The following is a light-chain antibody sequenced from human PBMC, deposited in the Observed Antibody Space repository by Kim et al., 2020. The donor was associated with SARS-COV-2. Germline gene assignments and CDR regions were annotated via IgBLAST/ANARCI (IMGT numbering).Light chain of an antibody. V-gene: IGKV3D-15*01. J-gene: IGKJ5*01. Sequence: EIVMTQSPATLVVSPGERATLSCRASQSVSSNLAWYQQKPGQAPRLLIYGVSIRATGIPARFSGSESGTEFTLTISSLQSEDFAVYYCQQYNNWPPPITFGQGTRLEIK. CDR3: QQYNNWPPPIT. CDR2: GVS. CDR1: QSVSSN.